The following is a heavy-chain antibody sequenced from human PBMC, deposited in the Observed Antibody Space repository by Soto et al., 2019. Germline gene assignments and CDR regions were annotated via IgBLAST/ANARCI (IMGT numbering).Heavy chain of an antibody. Sequence: QVQLVQSGAEVKKPGASVKVSCKTSGYTFTNFGISWVRQAPGQGLEWMGWISAYNGNTNYAQKFQGRVTMTTDTYTSQAYMAVWSLRSDDTAVYYCARGGTAIDYWGQGTLVTVSS. CDR2: ISAYNGNT. J-gene: IGHJ4*02. CDR3: ARGGTAIDY. D-gene: IGHD2-21*02. V-gene: IGHV1-18*01. CDR1: GYTFTNFG.